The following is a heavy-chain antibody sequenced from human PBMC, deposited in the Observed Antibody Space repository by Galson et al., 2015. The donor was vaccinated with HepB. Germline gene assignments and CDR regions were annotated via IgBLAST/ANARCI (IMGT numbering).Heavy chain of an antibody. CDR1: GFNFSNFH. CDR2: ISGSGDST. CDR3: QGMPKGASTSQP. D-gene: IGHD1-26*01. Sequence: SLRLSCAASGFNFSNFHMTWVRQAPGKGLEWISVISGSGDSTYYAGSVKGRFTISRDNSKNTLYLQMNSLRAEDTAVYYCQGMPKGASTSQPWGQGTLVTVSS. J-gene: IGHJ1*01. V-gene: IGHV3-23*01.